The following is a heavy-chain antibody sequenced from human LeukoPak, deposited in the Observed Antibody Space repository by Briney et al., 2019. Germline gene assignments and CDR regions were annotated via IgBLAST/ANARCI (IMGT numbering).Heavy chain of an antibody. CDR2: INPSGGST. CDR1: GYTFTSYY. V-gene: IGHV1-46*01. Sequence: ASVKVSCKASGYTFTSYYMHWVRQAPGQGLEWMGIINPSGGSTSYAQKFQGRVTMTRDTSTSTVYMELSSLRSEDTAVYYCARDQWSSDIVVVPAAEDYWGQGTLVTVSS. J-gene: IGHJ4*02. CDR3: ARDQWSSDIVVVPAAEDY. D-gene: IGHD2-2*01.